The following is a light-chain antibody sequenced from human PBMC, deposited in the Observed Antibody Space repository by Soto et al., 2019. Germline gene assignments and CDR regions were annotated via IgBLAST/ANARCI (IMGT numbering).Light chain of an antibody. V-gene: IGKV1-6*01. CDR3: LQDHSYPRT. CDR1: QDIRNE. Sequence: AIQMTQSPPSLSASVGDRVILTCRASQDIRNELGWYQQKPGKAPKLLIHATSNLQGGVPVRFSGSGSGTDFTLTISSLQPEDFATYYCLQDHSYPRTFGQGTRVEIK. CDR2: ATS. J-gene: IGKJ1*01.